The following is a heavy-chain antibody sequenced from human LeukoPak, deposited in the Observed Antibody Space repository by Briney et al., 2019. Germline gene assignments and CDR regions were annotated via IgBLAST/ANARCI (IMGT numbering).Heavy chain of an antibody. Sequence: SQTLSLTCTVSGGSISSGDYYWSWIRQPPGKVLEWIGYIYYSGSTYYNPSLKSRVTISVDTSKNQFSLKLSSVTAADTAVYYCARSDQYDSSGYPFDYWGQGTLVTVSS. D-gene: IGHD3-22*01. CDR3: ARSDQYDSSGYPFDY. J-gene: IGHJ4*02. CDR2: IYYSGST. V-gene: IGHV4-30-4*01. CDR1: GGSISSGDYY.